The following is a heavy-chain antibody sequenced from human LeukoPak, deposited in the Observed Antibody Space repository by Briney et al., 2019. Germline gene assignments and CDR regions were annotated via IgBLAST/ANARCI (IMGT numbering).Heavy chain of an antibody. CDR1: GGTFSSYA. CDR3: ARVDYDFWSGLIFDP. D-gene: IGHD3-3*01. J-gene: IGHJ5*02. CDR2: IIPIFGTA. V-gene: IGHV1-69*05. Sequence: SVKVSCKASGGTFSSYAISWVRQAPGQGLEWMGGIIPIFGTANYAQKFQGRVTITTDESTSAAYMELSSLRSVDTAVYYCARVDYDFWSGLIFDPWGQGTLVTVSS.